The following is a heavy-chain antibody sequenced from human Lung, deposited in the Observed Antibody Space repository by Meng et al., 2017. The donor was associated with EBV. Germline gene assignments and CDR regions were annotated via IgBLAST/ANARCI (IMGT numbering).Heavy chain of an antibody. D-gene: IGHD1-26*01. CDR3: ARSGGGNWFDP. J-gene: IGHJ5*02. V-gene: IGHV1-2*02. CDR2: INTRNGGT. CDR1: GYTFNDYH. Sequence: QVQRVQSGAEGKKPGASLKVSCSASGYTFNDYHRHWVRQAPGQGLEWMGRINTRNGGTNYPRDFQGRVTMTTDMLTNTAYMELSSLRSDDTAVYYCARSGGGNWFDPWGQGTLVTVSS.